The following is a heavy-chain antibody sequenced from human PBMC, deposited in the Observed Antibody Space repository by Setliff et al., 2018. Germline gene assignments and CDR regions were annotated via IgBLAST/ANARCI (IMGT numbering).Heavy chain of an antibody. CDR3: ARIMYSSSWYRFLDY. CDR2: IYYSGST. D-gene: IGHD6-13*01. V-gene: IGHV4-30-4*08. CDR1: GASISSDAYY. J-gene: IGHJ4*02. Sequence: PSETLSLTCIVSGASISSDAYYWSWIRQHPGKGLEWIGYIYYSGSTYYNPYLKSRVTISIDTSKNQFSLKLSSVTAADTALYYCARIMYSSSWYRFLDYWGQGIMVTVSS.